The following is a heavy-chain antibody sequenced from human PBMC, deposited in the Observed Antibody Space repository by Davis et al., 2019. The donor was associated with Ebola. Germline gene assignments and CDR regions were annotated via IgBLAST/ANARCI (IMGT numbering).Heavy chain of an antibody. D-gene: IGHD6-19*01. J-gene: IGHJ4*02. V-gene: IGHV4-59*08. CDR2: IYYSGST. CDR3: ARHVFGSELQWLDH. Sequence: MPSETLSLTCTVSGGSTSSYYWSWIRQPPGKGLEWIGYIYYSGSTNYNPSLKSRVTISVDTSKNQFSLKLSSVTAADTAVYYCARHVFGSELQWLDHWGQGTLVTVSS. CDR1: GGSTSSYY.